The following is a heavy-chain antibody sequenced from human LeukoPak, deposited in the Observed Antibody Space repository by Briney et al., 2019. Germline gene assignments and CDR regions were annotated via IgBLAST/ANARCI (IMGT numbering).Heavy chain of an antibody. Sequence: PGGSLRLSCAASGFTFSSYWMSWVRQAPRKGLEWVANIKQDGSEKYYVDSVKGRFTISRDNAKNSLYLQMNSLRAEDTAVYYCARVHSSSWYGGWFDPWGQGTLVTVSS. CDR2: IKQDGSEK. J-gene: IGHJ5*02. V-gene: IGHV3-7*05. CDR3: ARVHSSSWYGGWFDP. D-gene: IGHD6-13*01. CDR1: GFTFSSYW.